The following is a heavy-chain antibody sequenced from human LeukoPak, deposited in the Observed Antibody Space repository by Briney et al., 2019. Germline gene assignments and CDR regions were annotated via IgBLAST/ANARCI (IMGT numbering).Heavy chain of an antibody. J-gene: IGHJ6*02. CDR3: ARHVDYGSGNYYNRTYYYYAMDV. D-gene: IGHD3-10*01. CDR2: IYYSGVT. V-gene: IGHV4-39*01. Sequence: PSETLSLTGTGSGGSISSSRHNWGWIRQPPGKGLEWIGSIYYSGVTYYNPSLKSRVTIFVDTSKNHFSLKLSSVTPADTAVYYYARHVDYGSGNYYNRTYYYYAMDVWGQGTTVTVSS. CDR1: GGSISSSRHN.